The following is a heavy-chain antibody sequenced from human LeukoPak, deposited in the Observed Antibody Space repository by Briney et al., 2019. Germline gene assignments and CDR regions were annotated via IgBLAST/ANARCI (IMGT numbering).Heavy chain of an antibody. CDR1: GFTVSSNY. Sequence: GGSLRLSCAASGFTVSSNYMSWVRQAPGKGLEWVSVIYSGGSTYYADSVKGRFTISRDNSKDTLYLQMNSLRAEDTAVYYCARVALDDILTGAFDYWGQGTLVTVSS. CDR2: IYSGGST. D-gene: IGHD3-9*01. J-gene: IGHJ4*02. CDR3: ARVALDDILTGAFDY. V-gene: IGHV3-53*01.